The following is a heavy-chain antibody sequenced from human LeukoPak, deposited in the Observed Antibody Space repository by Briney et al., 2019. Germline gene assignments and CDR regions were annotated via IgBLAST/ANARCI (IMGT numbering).Heavy chain of an antibody. Sequence: SETLSLTCTVSGGSMRSYYWSWIWQPPGKGLEWIGYIYYSGSTNYNPSLKSRVSISVDTSKNQFSLNLRSVTAADTAVYYCATTWAASGAQYFQHWGQGTLVTVSS. CDR3: ATTWAASGAQYFQH. D-gene: IGHD2-15*01. CDR1: GGSMRSYY. CDR2: IYYSGST. J-gene: IGHJ1*01. V-gene: IGHV4-59*01.